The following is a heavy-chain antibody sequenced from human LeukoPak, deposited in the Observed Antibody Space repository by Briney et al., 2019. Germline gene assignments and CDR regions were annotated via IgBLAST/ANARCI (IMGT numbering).Heavy chain of an antibody. Sequence: SQTLSLTCTVSGGSISSYYWSWIRQPPGKGLEWIGYICYSGSTNYNPSLKSRVTISVNTSNNQCSLKLSSVTAADTAVYYCERIRLESLWFDPWGQGTLVTVSS. D-gene: IGHD5-24*01. V-gene: IGHV4-59*01. CDR2: ICYSGST. CDR3: ERIRLESLWFDP. CDR1: GGSISSYY. J-gene: IGHJ5*02.